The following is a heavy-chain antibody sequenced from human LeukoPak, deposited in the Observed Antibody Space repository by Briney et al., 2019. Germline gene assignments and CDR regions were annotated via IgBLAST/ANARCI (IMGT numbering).Heavy chain of an antibody. Sequence: PSETLSLTCTVSAGSISSSDYYWGWIRQPPGKGLEWIGSIYYGGSTYYNPSLKSRVTISVDTSMNQFSLKLSFVTTADTAVYYCARALGYCSGGSCTRGYNWFDPWGQGTLVTVPS. CDR3: ARALGYCSGGSCTRGYNWFDP. CDR1: AGSISSSDYY. CDR2: IYYGGST. V-gene: IGHV4-39*01. J-gene: IGHJ5*02. D-gene: IGHD2-15*01.